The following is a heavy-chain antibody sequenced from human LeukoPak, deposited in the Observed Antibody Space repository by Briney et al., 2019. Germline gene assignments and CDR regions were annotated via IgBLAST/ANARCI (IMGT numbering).Heavy chain of an antibody. D-gene: IGHD1-26*01. CDR2: IIPIFGTA. CDR1: GGTFSSYA. V-gene: IGHV1-69*01. Sequence: SVKVSCKASGGTFSSYAISWVRQAPGQGLEWMGGIIPIFGTANYAQKFQGRVTVTADESTSTAYMELSSLRSEDTAVYYCARAITRGADAFGIWGQGTMVTVSS. CDR3: ARAITRGADAFGI. J-gene: IGHJ3*02.